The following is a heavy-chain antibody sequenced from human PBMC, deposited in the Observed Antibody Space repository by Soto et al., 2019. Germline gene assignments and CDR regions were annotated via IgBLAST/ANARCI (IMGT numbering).Heavy chain of an antibody. CDR3: ASVRYDILTGYQDY. Sequence: SETLSLTCTVSGGSISSYYWSWIRQPPGKGLYWIGYIYYSGSTNYNPSLKSRVTISVDTSKNQFSLKLSSVTAADTAVHYCASVRYDILTGYQDYWGQGTLVTVSS. CDR2: IYYSGST. J-gene: IGHJ4*02. V-gene: IGHV4-59*08. D-gene: IGHD3-9*01. CDR1: GGSISSYY.